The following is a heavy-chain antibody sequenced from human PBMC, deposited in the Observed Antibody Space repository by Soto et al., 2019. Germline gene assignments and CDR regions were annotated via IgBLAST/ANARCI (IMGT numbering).Heavy chain of an antibody. CDR2: ISGSGGST. D-gene: IGHD2-2*01. CDR3: AKDNIMAVVPAAMRDEAFDY. J-gene: IGHJ4*02. Sequence: GGSLRLSCAASGFTFSSYAMSWVRQAPGKGLEWVSAISGSGGSTYYADSVKGRFTISRDNSKNTLYLQMNSLRAEDTAVYYCAKDNIMAVVPAAMRDEAFDYWGQGTLVTVS. CDR1: GFTFSSYA. V-gene: IGHV3-23*01.